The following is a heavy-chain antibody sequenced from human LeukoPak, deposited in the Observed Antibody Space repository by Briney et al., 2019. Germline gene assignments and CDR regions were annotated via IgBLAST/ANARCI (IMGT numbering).Heavy chain of an antibody. D-gene: IGHD3-10*01. CDR2: IIESGEST. Sequence: GGSLRLSCAVSGFTFKNYAMYWVRQAPGKGLEWVSAIIESGESTYYTDSVKGRFTISRDNSKNTLYLQMNSLRAEDTAFYYCAKGSAQYYFDSWGQGTLVTVSS. V-gene: IGHV3-23*01. CDR1: GFTFKNYA. J-gene: IGHJ4*02. CDR3: AKGSAQYYFDS.